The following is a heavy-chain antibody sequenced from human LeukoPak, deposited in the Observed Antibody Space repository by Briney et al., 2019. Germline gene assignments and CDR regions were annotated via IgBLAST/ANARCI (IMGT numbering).Heavy chain of an antibody. Sequence: GGPLRLSCAASGFSFSKYAMHWVRQAPGKGLEWVAVISFDETKKYYADSVKGRFTISRDNSKNTLFLQMNSLKTEDTAVYFCARMKVIKGASLDYWGQGSLVTVSS. CDR1: GFSFSKYA. J-gene: IGHJ4*02. D-gene: IGHD2/OR15-2a*01. CDR2: ISFDETKK. V-gene: IGHV3-30-3*01. CDR3: ARMKVIKGASLDY.